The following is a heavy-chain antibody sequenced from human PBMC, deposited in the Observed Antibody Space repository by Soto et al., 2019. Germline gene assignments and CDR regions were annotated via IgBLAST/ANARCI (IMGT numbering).Heavy chain of an antibody. CDR1: VFTSSG. V-gene: IGHV1-18*04. D-gene: IGHD3-3*01. CDR3: AREGILGLFDAYDL. CDR2: ISTHNGDT. J-gene: IGHJ3*01. Sequence: ASVKVSCKASVFTSSGISWVRQAPGQRLEWMGWISTHNGDTIYAQKFQGRVIMTMDTSTTTVYMELRSLRPDDTAVYLCAREGILGLFDAYDLWGQGTMVTVSS.